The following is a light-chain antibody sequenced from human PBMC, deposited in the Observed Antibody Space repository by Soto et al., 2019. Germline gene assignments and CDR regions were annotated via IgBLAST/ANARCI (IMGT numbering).Light chain of an antibody. CDR2: LAS. V-gene: IGKV3-11*01. Sequence: EIVLTQSPATLSSSPGDRVTLSCRASQAVNTRLAWYQHRPGQAPRLLIYLASNRAAGVPARFSGSGSGTDFTLTISGVEPEDFAVYYCHQRQSWPRTFGQGTTVDI. J-gene: IGKJ1*01. CDR1: QAVNTR. CDR3: HQRQSWPRT.